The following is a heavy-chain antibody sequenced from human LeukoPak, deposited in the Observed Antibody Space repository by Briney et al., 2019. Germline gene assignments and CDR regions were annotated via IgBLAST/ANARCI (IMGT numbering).Heavy chain of an antibody. D-gene: IGHD3-3*01. CDR2: ISSSGSTI. CDR1: GFTFSDYY. V-gene: IGHV3-11*01. Sequence: PGGSLRLSCAASGFTFSDYYMSWIRQAPGKGLEWVSYISSSGSTIYYADSVKGRFTISRDNAKNSLYLQMNSLRAEDTAVYYCARVGQYYDFWSGYMRRGVSYFDYWGQGTLVTVSS. CDR3: ARVGQYYDFWSGYMRRGVSYFDY. J-gene: IGHJ4*02.